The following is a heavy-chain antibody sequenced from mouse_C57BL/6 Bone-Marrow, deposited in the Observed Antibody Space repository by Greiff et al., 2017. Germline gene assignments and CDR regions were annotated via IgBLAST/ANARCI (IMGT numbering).Heavy chain of an antibody. Sequence: EVKLMESGGGLVQPGGSLKLSCAASGFTFSDYYMYWVRQTPEKRLEWVAYISNGGGSTYYPDTVKGRFTISRDNAKNTLYLQMSRLKSEDTAMYYCARHGEGAYWGQGTLVTVSA. CDR1: GFTFSDYY. J-gene: IGHJ3*01. CDR2: ISNGGGST. CDR3: ARHGEGAY. V-gene: IGHV5-12*01.